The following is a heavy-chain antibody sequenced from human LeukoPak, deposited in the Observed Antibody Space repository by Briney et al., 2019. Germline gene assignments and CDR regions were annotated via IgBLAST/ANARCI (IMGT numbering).Heavy chain of an antibody. J-gene: IGHJ4*02. Sequence: GSLRLSCAASGFTFSDYAMTWVRQAPGKGLEWVSVIGGDAVATYYADSVTGRFTISRDNFMNTLYLQMNSLRVEDTALYYCARYVLPGATRAFDYWSQGSLVTVSS. CDR2: IGGDAVAT. CDR1: GFTFSDYA. CDR3: ARYVLPGATRAFDY. V-gene: IGHV3-23*01. D-gene: IGHD1-26*01.